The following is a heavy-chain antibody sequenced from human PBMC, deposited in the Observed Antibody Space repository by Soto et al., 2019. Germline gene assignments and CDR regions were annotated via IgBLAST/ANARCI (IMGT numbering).Heavy chain of an antibody. CDR1: GFIFSSYS. CDR3: ARDDRYCGGGSCRSRFAY. CDR2: ISSSSSTI. J-gene: IGHJ4*02. D-gene: IGHD2-15*01. V-gene: IGHV3-48*01. Sequence: EVQLVESGGGLVQPGGSLRLSCAASGFIFSSYSMNWVRQTPGKGLEWVSFISSSSSTIYYADSVKGRFTISRDNAKNSLYLQMNSLRADDTALYYCARDDRYCGGGSCRSRFAYWGQGTLVTVSS.